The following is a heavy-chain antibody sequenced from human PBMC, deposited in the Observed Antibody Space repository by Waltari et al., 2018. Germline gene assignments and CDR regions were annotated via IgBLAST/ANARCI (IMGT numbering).Heavy chain of an antibody. D-gene: IGHD4-17*01. Sequence: QVQLVESGGGVVQPGGSLRLSCAASGFPFSSYGLHWARQAPGKGLEWVAFIRDDGSNKYYADSVKGRFTISRDNSKNTLYLQMNSLRAEDTDVYYCAKDLRAEEVIDYWGQGTLVTVSS. J-gene: IGHJ4*02. CDR3: AKDLRAEEVIDY. CDR2: IRDDGSNK. V-gene: IGHV3-30*02. CDR1: GFPFSSYG.